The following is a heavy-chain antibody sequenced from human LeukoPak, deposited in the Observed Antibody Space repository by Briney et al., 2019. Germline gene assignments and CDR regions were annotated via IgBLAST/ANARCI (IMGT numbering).Heavy chain of an antibody. V-gene: IGHV3-33*06. CDR2: IWYDGINK. J-gene: IGHJ4*02. CDR3: AKGVHSSGWWRSPPRDYLDY. Sequence: GGSLRLSCAVSGFTFSTFGMHWVRQTPGKGLEWVANIWYDGINKYYADSVKGRFTISRDNSKNTLYLRMNSLTAEDTAVYYCAKGVHSSGWWRSPPRDYLDYWGQGTLVTVSS. CDR1: GFTFSTFG. D-gene: IGHD6-19*01.